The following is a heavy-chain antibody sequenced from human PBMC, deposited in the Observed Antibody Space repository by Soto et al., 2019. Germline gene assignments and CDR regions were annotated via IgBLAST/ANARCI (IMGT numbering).Heavy chain of an antibody. Sequence: QLQLQDSVPGLVKPSEPLSLTCTVSGGSISSSSYYWGGIRQPPGKGLQWIGSIYYSGSTYYNPSLKRRVTLSGDTSKNQCSLKLSSVSAVDTAVYYCARLGGSGSYCAFAFDIWGQGTMVTVSS. CDR3: ARLGGSGSYCAFAFDI. V-gene: IGHV4-39*01. CDR2: IYYSGST. CDR1: GGSISSSSYY. J-gene: IGHJ3*02. D-gene: IGHD3-10*01.